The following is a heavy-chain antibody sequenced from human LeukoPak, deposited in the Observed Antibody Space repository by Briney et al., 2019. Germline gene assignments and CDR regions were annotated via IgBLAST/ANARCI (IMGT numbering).Heavy chain of an antibody. CDR3: LIRLVT. J-gene: IGHJ4*02. CDR2: IKSKIDGGTT. D-gene: IGHD3-9*01. V-gene: IGHV3-15*01. Sequence: GGSLRLSCAASGFTFSNAFMNWVRQAPGKGLEWVGRIKSKIDGGTTDYAAPVKGRFTISRDDSKNTVYLQMNSLKTEDTAVYYCLIRLVTWGQGTLVTVSS. CDR1: GFTFSNAF.